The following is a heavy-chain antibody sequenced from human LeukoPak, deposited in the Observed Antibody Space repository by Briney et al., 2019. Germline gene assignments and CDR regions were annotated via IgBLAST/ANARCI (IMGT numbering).Heavy chain of an antibody. J-gene: IGHJ4*02. CDR3: AREAYCTNGVCYFDY. CDR1: GFTFSSYS. CDR2: ISSSSSTI. D-gene: IGHD2-8*01. V-gene: IGHV3-48*01. Sequence: PGGSLRLSCAAPGFTFSSYSMNWVRQAPGKGLEWVSYISSSSSTIYYADSVKGRFTISRDNAKNSLYLQMNSLRAEDTAVYYCAREAYCTNGVCYFDYWGQGTLVTVSS.